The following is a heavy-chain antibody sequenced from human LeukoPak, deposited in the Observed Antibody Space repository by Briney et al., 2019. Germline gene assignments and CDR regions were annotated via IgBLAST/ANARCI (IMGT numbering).Heavy chain of an antibody. CDR2: IRGSGGNT. CDR3: AKLLNDYGDYYFDY. J-gene: IGHJ4*02. Sequence: GGSLRLSCAASGFTFSSYAMSWVRQAPGKGLEWVSAIRGSGGNTYYADSVKGRFTISRDNSKNTLYLQMNSLRADDTAAYYCAKLLNDYGDYYFDYWGQGTQVTVSS. V-gene: IGHV3-23*01. CDR1: GFTFSSYA. D-gene: IGHD4-17*01.